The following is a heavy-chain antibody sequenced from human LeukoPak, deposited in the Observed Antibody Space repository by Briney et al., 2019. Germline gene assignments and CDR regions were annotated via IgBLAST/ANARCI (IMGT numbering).Heavy chain of an antibody. CDR1: GGSFSGYY. Sequence: PSETLSLTCAVYGGSFSGYYWSWIRQPPGKGLEWIGEINHSGSTNYNPSLKSRVTISVDTSKNQLSLKLSSVTAADTAVYYCARPRVRGIIIRGFDYWGQGTLVTVSS. CDR3: ARPRVRGIIIRGFDY. CDR2: INHSGST. D-gene: IGHD3-10*01. V-gene: IGHV4-34*01. J-gene: IGHJ4*02.